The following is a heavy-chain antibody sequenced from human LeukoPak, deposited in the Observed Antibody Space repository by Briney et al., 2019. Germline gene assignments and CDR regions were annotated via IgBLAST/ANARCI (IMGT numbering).Heavy chain of an antibody. D-gene: IGHD1-26*01. J-gene: IGHJ5*02. CDR3: ARDRRVGATTLRWFDP. V-gene: IGHV4-4*07. CDR1: GGSLSSYY. Sequence: SETLSLTCTVSGGSLSSYYWSWIRQPAGKGLEWIGRIYTSGSTNYNPSLKSRVTMSVDTSKNQFSLKLSSVTAADTAVYYWARDRRVGATTLRWFDPWGQGTLVTVSS. CDR2: IYTSGST.